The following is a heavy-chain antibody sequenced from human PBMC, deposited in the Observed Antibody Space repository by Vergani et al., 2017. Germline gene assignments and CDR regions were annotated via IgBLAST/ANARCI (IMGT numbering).Heavy chain of an antibody. V-gene: IGHV4-59*12. D-gene: IGHD5-12*01. J-gene: IGHJ6*02. Sequence: QVQLQESGPGLVKPSETLSLTCTVSGGSISSYYWSWIRQPPGKGLEWIGYIYYSGSTNYNPSLKSRVTISVDTSKNQFSLKLSSVTAADTAVYYCAREGSIVATMAVWDGMDVWGQGTTVTVSS. CDR3: AREGSIVATMAVWDGMDV. CDR1: GGSISSYY. CDR2: IYYSGST.